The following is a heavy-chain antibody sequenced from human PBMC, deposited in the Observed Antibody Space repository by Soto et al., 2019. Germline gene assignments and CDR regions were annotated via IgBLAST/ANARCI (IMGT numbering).Heavy chain of an antibody. V-gene: IGHV1-3*01. CDR2: SNAGNGNT. J-gene: IGHJ6*03. CDR1: GYTFTRYA. CDR3: SRGDCRDSRCYYPYHYYTDV. D-gene: IGHD2-15*01. Sequence: QVHLVQSGAEVKEPGASVRLSCKASGYTFTRYAIHWVRQAPGQRLERRGWSNAGNGNTKYSEKFQGSVTITRDTSESIAYMELSSLRSEDTAVYYCSRGDCRDSRCYYPYHYYTDVWGRGTTVTVSS.